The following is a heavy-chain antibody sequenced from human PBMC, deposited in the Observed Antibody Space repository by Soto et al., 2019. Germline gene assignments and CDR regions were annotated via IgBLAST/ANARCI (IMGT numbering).Heavy chain of an antibody. J-gene: IGHJ4*02. CDR1: GGTFNTYA. Sequence: QVQLVQSGAEMTKPGSSVKVSCQSSGGTFNTYAMNWVRQAPGQGPEWMGDISPMFGAANYAPKFQGRVTITADESTGTSYMQLSSLTSEGTALYFCAREVQVHTPAFVYWGQGTLVTVSS. CDR2: ISPMFGAA. D-gene: IGHD3-10*01. V-gene: IGHV1-69*19. CDR3: AREVQVHTPAFVY.